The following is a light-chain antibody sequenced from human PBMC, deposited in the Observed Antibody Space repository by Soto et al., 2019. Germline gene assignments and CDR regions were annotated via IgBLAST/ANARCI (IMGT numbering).Light chain of an antibody. CDR1: SSDGGSYDV. Sequence: QSALTQPASVSGSPGQSITISCTGTSSDGGSYDVVSWYQQHPGKAPQLIIYEVAQRPSGVSDRFSGTKSGSTASLTISGLQAEDEAHYFCCSYAGSTSFWVFGGGTKLTVL. CDR2: EVA. V-gene: IGLV2-23*02. CDR3: CSYAGSTSFWV. J-gene: IGLJ3*02.